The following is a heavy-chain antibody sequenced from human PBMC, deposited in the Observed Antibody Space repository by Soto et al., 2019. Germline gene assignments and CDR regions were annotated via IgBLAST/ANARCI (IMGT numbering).Heavy chain of an antibody. V-gene: IGHV2-5*02. CDR2: IYWDDDK. D-gene: IGHD6-19*01. CDR1: GFSLSTSGVG. CDR3: AHSPGYSSGWYYNY. J-gene: IGHJ4*02. Sequence: QITLKESGPTLVKPTQTLTLTCTFSGFSLSTSGVGVGWIRQPPGKALEWLALIYWDDDKRYSPSLKSRLTITTDASKHQVVLTMTHMDPVDTATYYCAHSPGYSSGWYYNYWGQGTLVTVSS.